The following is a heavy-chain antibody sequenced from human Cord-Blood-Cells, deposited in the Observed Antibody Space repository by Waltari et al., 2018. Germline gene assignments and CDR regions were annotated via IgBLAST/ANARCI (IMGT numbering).Heavy chain of an antibody. V-gene: IGHV3-30*18. CDR3: AKDTGFWSGYYDY. CDR2: ISYDGSNK. J-gene: IGHJ4*02. Sequence: QVQLVESGGGVVQPGRSLRLSCAASGFTFSSYGMPWVRQAPGKGLEWVAVISYDGSNKYYADSVKGRFTISRDNSKNTLYLQMNSLRAEDTAVYYCAKDTGFWSGYYDYWGQGTLVTVSS. D-gene: IGHD3-3*01. CDR1: GFTFSSYG.